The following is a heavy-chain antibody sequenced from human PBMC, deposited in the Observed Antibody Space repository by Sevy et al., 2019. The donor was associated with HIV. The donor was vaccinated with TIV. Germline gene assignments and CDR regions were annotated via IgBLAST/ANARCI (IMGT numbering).Heavy chain of an antibody. Sequence: GGSLRLSCAASGFTFRSKWMSWVRQAPGKGLERVGRIKSKTDGGTIDYAAPVKGRLTISRDDSRNTLYLQMNSLKTEDTAVYYCTAVAAGTALDFDYWGQGTLVTVSS. CDR3: TAVAAGTALDFDY. V-gene: IGHV3-15*01. J-gene: IGHJ4*02. CDR2: IKSKTDGGTI. CDR1: GFTFRSKW. D-gene: IGHD6-19*01.